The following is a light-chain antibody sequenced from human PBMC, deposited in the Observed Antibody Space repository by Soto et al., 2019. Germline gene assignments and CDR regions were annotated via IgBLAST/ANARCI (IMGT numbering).Light chain of an antibody. V-gene: IGKV1-5*03. Sequence: DIQMTQSPSTLSASVGDRVTITCRASQTISTLLAWYQQRPGKAPNLLIYKASSLESGVPSRLSGSGSGTEFALTISSLQPEDFATDFCQQYSTSPWAFGQGTKVEVK. CDR2: KAS. J-gene: IGKJ1*01. CDR1: QTISTL. CDR3: QQYSTSPWA.